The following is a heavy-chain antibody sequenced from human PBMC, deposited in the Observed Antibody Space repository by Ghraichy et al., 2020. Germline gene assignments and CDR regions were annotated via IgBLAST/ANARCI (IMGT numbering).Heavy chain of an antibody. V-gene: IGHV4-38-2*01. CDR1: GYPISSGYY. J-gene: IGHJ4*01. D-gene: IGHD6-19*01. Sequence: SETLSLTCAVPGYPISSGYYWGWIRQPPGKGLEWIGAINHSGSTYYSPSLKSRVTISVDTSKNQFSLELISVTAADTALYYCARARSQWLPHAPSDYWGHGILVPIS. CDR2: INHSGST. CDR3: ARARSQWLPHAPSDY.